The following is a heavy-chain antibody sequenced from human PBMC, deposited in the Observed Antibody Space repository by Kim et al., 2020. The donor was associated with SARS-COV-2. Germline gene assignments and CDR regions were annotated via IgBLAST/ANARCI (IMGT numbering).Heavy chain of an antibody. V-gene: IGHV3-33*01. J-gene: IGHJ6*02. Sequence: GGSLRLSCAASGFTFSSYGMHWVRQAPGKGLEWVAVIWYDGSNKYYADSVKGRFTISRDNSKNTLYLQMNSLRAEDTAVYYCARDLSQLVIIPYYYYGMDVWGQGTTVTVSS. CDR2: IWYDGSNK. D-gene: IGHD3-9*01. CDR1: GFTFSSYG. CDR3: ARDLSQLVIIPYYYYGMDV.